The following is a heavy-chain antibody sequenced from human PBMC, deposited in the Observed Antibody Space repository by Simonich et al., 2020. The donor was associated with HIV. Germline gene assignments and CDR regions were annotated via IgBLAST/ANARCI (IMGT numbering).Heavy chain of an antibody. CDR2: INHIGRT. D-gene: IGHD1-20*01. CDR1: CGSFSGYY. CDR3: ATTSRVSNNWYRGY. V-gene: IGHV4-34*01. Sequence: QVRLQQWGAGLLKPSEPLSLTCAVYCGSFSGYYWSWLRQPPGKGLEWIGEINHIGRTNYNVSLKSRVTISVDTSKNQFSLRLSSVTAADTAVYYWATTSRVSNNWYRGYWGQGTLVTVSS. J-gene: IGHJ4*02.